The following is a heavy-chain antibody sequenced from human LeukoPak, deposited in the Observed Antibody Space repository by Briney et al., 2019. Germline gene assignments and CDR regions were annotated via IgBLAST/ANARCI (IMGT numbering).Heavy chain of an antibody. CDR1: GGSISSSSYY. CDR2: IYYSGST. Sequence: SETLSLTCTVSGGSISSSSYYWGWIRQPPGKGLEWIGSIYYSGSTYYNPSLKSRVTISVDTSKNQFSLKLSSVTAADTAVYYCARHGGSGSYYNCFDPWGQGTLVTVSS. D-gene: IGHD3-10*01. CDR3: ARHGGSGSYYNCFDP. J-gene: IGHJ5*02. V-gene: IGHV4-39*01.